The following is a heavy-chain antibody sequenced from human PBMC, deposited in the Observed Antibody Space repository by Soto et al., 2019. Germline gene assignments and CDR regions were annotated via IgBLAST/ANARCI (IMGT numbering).Heavy chain of an antibody. CDR1: GYTFTSYG. J-gene: IGHJ5*02. CDR3: ARDLGSGSHHWFHX. D-gene: IGHD6-19*01. Sequence: ASVKVSCKASGYTFTSYGISWVRQAPGQGLEWMGFISAYNGNTNYAQKLQGRVTMTTDTSTSTAYMELRSLRSDDTAVYYCARDLGSGSHHWFHXWGQATLFTVSX. V-gene: IGHV1-18*04. CDR2: ISAYNGNT.